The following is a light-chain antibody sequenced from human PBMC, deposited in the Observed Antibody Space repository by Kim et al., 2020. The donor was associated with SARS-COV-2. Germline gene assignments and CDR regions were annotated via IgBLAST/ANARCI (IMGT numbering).Light chain of an antibody. CDR3: QQRRDWPIT. Sequence: SPGERATLSCRASQSVSGSNLAWYQQKPGQAPRLLMYDASIRASGVPARFSGSGSGTDFTLIISSLEAEDFAVYFCQQRRDWPITFGQGTRLEIK. CDR2: DAS. V-gene: IGKV3-11*01. CDR1: QSVSGSN. J-gene: IGKJ5*01.